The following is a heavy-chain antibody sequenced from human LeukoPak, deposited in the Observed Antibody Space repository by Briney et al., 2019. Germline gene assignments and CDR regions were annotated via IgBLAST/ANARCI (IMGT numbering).Heavy chain of an antibody. CDR1: GGSISSGDYY. J-gene: IGHJ5*02. CDR3: ARDRGGYQLSSSWFDP. CDR2: IYYSGST. V-gene: IGHV4-30-4*01. Sequence: PSQTLSLTCTVSGGSISSGDYYWSWIRQPPGEGLEWIGYIYYSGSTYYNPSLKSRVTISVDTSKNQFSLKLSSVTAADTAVYYCARDRGGYQLSSSWFDPWGQGTLVTVSS. D-gene: IGHD2-2*01.